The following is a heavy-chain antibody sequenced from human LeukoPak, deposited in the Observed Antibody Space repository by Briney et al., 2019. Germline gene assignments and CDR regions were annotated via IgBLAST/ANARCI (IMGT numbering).Heavy chain of an antibody. Sequence: ASVKVSCKASGYTFTGYYMHWVRQAPGQGLEWMGWINPNSGGTNYAQKFQGRVTMTRDTSISTAYMELSRLRSDDMAVYYCARGGARRITIFGVVPYPVDYWGQGTLVTVSS. D-gene: IGHD3-3*01. CDR2: INPNSGGT. J-gene: IGHJ4*02. V-gene: IGHV1-2*02. CDR1: GYTFTGYY. CDR3: ARGGARRITIFGVVPYPVDY.